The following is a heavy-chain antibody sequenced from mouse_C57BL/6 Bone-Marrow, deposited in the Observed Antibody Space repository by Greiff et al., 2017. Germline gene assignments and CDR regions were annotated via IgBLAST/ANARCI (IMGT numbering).Heavy chain of an antibody. J-gene: IGHJ4*01. CDR2: INPSNGGT. CDR3: ARSGTTVKYYHAMDY. D-gene: IGHD1-1*01. Sequence: QVQLQQPGTELVKPGASVKLSCKASGYTFTSYWMHWVKQRPGQGLEWIGNINPSNGGTNYNEKFKSKATLTVDKSSSTAYMQLSSLTSEDSAVYYCARSGTTVKYYHAMDYWGQGTSVTVSS. CDR1: GYTFTSYW. V-gene: IGHV1-53*01.